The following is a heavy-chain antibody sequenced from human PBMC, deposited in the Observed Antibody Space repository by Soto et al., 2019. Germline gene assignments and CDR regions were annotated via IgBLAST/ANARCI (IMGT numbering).Heavy chain of an antibody. CDR1: GYTFISYG. CDR3: MRDRGDYGDERNSHSFDL. D-gene: IGHD4-17*01. CDR2: INGYNGNT. V-gene: IGHV1-18*01. Sequence: QLTLVQSGAEVKQPGASVKVSCKASGYTFISYGISWVRQAPGEGLEWMGWINGYNGNTSYTQKVQGRVTVTTDTSTSTAYLELRSLRSDDTAVYYCMRDRGDYGDERNSHSFDLWGQGTMVTVSS. J-gene: IGHJ3*01.